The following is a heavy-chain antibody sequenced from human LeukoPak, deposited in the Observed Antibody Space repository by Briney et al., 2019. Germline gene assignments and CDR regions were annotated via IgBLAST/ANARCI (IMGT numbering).Heavy chain of an antibody. Sequence: GGSLRLSCAASGFTFSSYSMNWVRQAPGKGLEWVSSISSSSSYIYYADSVKGRFTISRDNAKNSLYLQMNSLRAEDTAVYYCARLKQWLYSDGDGTWRQGTLVTVSS. CDR3: ARLKQWLYSDGDGT. J-gene: IGHJ4*02. CDR2: ISSSSSYI. V-gene: IGHV3-21*01. CDR1: GFTFSSYS. D-gene: IGHD6-19*01.